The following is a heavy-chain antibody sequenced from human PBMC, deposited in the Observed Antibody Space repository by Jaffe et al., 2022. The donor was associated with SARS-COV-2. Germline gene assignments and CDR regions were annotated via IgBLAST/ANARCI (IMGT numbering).Heavy chain of an antibody. CDR3: ARDKSDIVVVVAATPFDY. Sequence: EVQLVESGGGLVQPGGSLRLSCAASGFTFSSYWMSWVRQAPGKGLEWVANIKQDGSEKYYVDSVKGRFTISRDNAKNSLYLQMNSLRAEDTAVYYCARDKSDIVVVVAATPFDYWGQGTLVTVSS. CDR2: IKQDGSEK. D-gene: IGHD2-15*01. J-gene: IGHJ4*02. CDR1: GFTFSSYW. V-gene: IGHV3-7*01.